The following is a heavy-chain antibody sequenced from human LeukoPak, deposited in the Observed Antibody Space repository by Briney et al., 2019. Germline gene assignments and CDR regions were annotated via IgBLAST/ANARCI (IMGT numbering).Heavy chain of an antibody. J-gene: IGHJ6*02. Sequence: PGRSLRLSCAASGFTFNTYGMHWVRQAPGKGLEWVAVISYDGRNKFDADSVKGRFTISRDNSENTLYLQMNSLITEDTAVYYCAKGSAYGDYYYYGMDVWGQGTTVTVSS. CDR3: AKGSAYGDYYYYGMDV. CDR2: ISYDGRNK. D-gene: IGHD4-17*01. CDR1: GFTFNTYG. V-gene: IGHV3-30*18.